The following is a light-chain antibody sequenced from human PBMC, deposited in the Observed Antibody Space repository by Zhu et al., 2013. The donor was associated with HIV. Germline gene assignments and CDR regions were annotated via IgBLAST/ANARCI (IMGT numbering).Light chain of an antibody. CDR2: GAS. CDR1: QSISTS. Sequence: EIVMTQSPDTLSVSPGERATLSCRASQSISTSLAWYQLRPGQAPRLLISGASTRATGIPDRFSGSGSGTDFTLTISSLQSEDFGVYYCHGGYNNWPPYSFGPGDQAGDQT. J-gene: IGKJ2*03. V-gene: IGKV3-15*01. CDR3: HGGYNNWPPYS.